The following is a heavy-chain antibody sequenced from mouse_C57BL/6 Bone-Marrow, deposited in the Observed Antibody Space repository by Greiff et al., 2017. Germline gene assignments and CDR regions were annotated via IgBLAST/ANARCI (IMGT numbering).Heavy chain of an antibody. CDR3: TRGPRFAY. Sequence: VKLKQSGAELVRPGASVTLSCKASGYTFTDYEMHWVKQTPVHGLEWIGAIDPETGGTAYNQKFKGKAILTADKSSSTAYMELRSLTSEDSAVYYCTRGPRFAYWGQGTLVTVSA. CDR2: IDPETGGT. J-gene: IGHJ3*01. CDR1: GYTFTDYE. V-gene: IGHV1-15*01.